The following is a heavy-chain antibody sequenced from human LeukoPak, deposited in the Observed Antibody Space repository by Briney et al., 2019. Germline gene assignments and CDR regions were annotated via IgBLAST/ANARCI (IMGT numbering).Heavy chain of an antibody. CDR3: ARPLSGRRIAAHSG. J-gene: IGHJ4*02. Sequence: PSETLSLTCTVSGGSISSSSYYWGWIRQPPGKGLEWIGSIYYSGSTYYNPSLKSRVTISVDTSKNQFSLKLSSVTAADTAVYYCARPLSGRRIAAHSGWGQGTLVTVSS. V-gene: IGHV4-39*07. D-gene: IGHD6-6*01. CDR2: IYYSGST. CDR1: GGSISSSSYY.